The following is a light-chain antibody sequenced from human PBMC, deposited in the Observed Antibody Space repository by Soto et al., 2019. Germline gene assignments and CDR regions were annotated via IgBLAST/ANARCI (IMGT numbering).Light chain of an antibody. Sequence: EIVLTPSPGTLSLSPGEGAALSGSTIQSVSSSFLAWYQHKPGQAPRLLIFGASNRAAGIPDRFSGSRSGTDFTLTISRLEPEDFAVYYCQQYGSSPMYTFGQGTKVDIK. J-gene: IGKJ2*01. CDR1: QSVSSSF. CDR3: QQYGSSPMYT. V-gene: IGKV3-20*01. CDR2: GAS.